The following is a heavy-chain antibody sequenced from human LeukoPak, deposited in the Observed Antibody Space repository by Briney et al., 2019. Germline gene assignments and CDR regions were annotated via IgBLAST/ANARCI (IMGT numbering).Heavy chain of an antibody. CDR2: IYYSGST. Sequence: SETLSLTCTVSGGSISSYYWSWIRQPPGKGLEWIGYIYYSGSTNYNPSLKSRVTISVDTSKNQFSLKLSSVTAADTAVYYCARNNYYYYDSSGYPPGWFDPWGQGTLVTVSS. D-gene: IGHD3-22*01. J-gene: IGHJ5*02. CDR3: ARNNYYYYDSSGYPPGWFDP. CDR1: GGSISSYY. V-gene: IGHV4-59*08.